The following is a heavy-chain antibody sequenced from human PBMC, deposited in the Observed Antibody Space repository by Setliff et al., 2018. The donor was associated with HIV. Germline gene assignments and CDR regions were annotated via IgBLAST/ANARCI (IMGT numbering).Heavy chain of an antibody. V-gene: IGHV3-74*01. CDR3: TRGTSDFPGVDY. CDR2: INTDGSST. Sequence: GGSLRLSCTASRFTFRNYWMHWVRQAPGKGLAWVSCINTDGSSTHYADSVKGRYTISRDNAKNTLYLQMNSLRAEDTAVYYCTRGTSDFPGVDYWGQGTLVTVSS. CDR1: RFTFRNYW. D-gene: IGHD2-2*01. J-gene: IGHJ4*02.